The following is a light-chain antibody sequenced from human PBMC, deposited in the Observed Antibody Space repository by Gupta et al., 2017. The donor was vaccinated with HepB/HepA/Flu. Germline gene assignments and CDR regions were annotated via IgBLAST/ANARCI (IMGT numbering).Light chain of an antibody. J-gene: IGLJ3*02. CDR3: QSYDSSLSGWV. Sequence: SVLTQPPSVSGAPGQRVSISCPGSSSNIGAGYNVHWYQQVPGTAPKLLIYGNTNRPSGVPDRFSGSKSGTSASLAITGLQAEDEADYYCQSYDSSLSGWVFGGGTKLTVL. CDR2: GNT. V-gene: IGLV1-40*01. CDR1: SSNIGAGYN.